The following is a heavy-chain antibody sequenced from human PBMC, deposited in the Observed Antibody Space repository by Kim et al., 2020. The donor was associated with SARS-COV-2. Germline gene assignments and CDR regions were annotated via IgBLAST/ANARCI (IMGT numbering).Heavy chain of an antibody. V-gene: IGHV1-58*01. J-gene: IGHJ4*02. Sequence: NYAQKFQERVTITRDMSTSTAYMELSSLRSEDTAVYYCAALGGATTPFDYWGQGTLVTVSS. CDR3: AALGGATTPFDY. D-gene: IGHD1-26*01.